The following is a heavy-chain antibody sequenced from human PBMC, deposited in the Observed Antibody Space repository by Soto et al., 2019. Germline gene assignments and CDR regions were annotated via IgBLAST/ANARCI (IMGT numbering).Heavy chain of an antibody. CDR3: ARWPNWFDP. CDR2: ISYSGST. Sequence: SETLSLTCTVSGGSISSYYWSWIRQPPGKGLEWIGYISYSGSTNYNPSLKSRVTISVDTSKNQFSLKVRSVTAADTAMYYCARWPNWFDPWGQGTLVTVSS. J-gene: IGHJ5*02. V-gene: IGHV4-59*01. CDR1: GGSISSYY.